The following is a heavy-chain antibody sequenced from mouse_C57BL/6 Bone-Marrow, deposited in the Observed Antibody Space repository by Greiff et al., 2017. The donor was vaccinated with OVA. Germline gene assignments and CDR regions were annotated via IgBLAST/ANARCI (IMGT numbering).Heavy chain of an antibody. D-gene: IGHD1-1*01. CDR1: GYTFTSYW. CDR3: ARGNLITTGVEGDD. CDR2: IYPGSGST. V-gene: IGHV1-55*01. Sequence: QVQLQQPGAELVKPGASVKMSCKASGYTFTSYWITWVKQRPGQGLEWIGDIYPGSGSTNYNEKFKSKATLTVDTSSSTAYMQLSSLTSEDSAVYYCARGNLITTGVEGDDWGQGTTLTVSS. J-gene: IGHJ2*01.